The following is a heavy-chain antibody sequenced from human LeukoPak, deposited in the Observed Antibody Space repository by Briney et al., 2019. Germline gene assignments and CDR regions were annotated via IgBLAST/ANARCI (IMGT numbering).Heavy chain of an antibody. Sequence: GGSLRLSCAASGFTFSSYWMSWVRQAPGKGLEWVANIKQDGSEKYYVDSVKGRFTISRDNAKNSLYLQMNSLRAEDTAVYYCARWAIAATGIANAFDLWGQGTMVTVSS. CDR2: IKQDGSEK. V-gene: IGHV3-7*01. CDR1: GFTFSSYW. D-gene: IGHD6-13*01. CDR3: ARWAIAATGIANAFDL. J-gene: IGHJ3*01.